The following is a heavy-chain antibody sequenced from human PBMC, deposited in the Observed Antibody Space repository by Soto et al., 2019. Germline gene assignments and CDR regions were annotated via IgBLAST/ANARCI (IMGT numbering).Heavy chain of an antibody. J-gene: IGHJ4*02. CDR1: GYSFTSYW. V-gene: IGHV5-51*01. CDR2: IYPGDSDT. CDR3: ARLQTYYDFWSGYGYFDY. D-gene: IGHD3-3*01. Sequence: PGESLKISCKGSGYSFTSYWIGWVRQMPGKGLEWMGIIYPGDSDTRYSPSFQGQVTISADKSISTAYLQWSSLKASDTAMYYCARLQTYYDFWSGYGYFDYWGQGTMVTVYS.